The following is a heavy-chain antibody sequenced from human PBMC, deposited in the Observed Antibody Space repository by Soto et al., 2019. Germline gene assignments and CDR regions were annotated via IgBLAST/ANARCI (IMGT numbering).Heavy chain of an antibody. Sequence: QVQLQESGPGLVKPSGTLSLTCAVSGVSISSSQWWSWVRQPPGKGLEWIGEIYHNERTNYNPSLXSXXTLSLDRSKNQVSLKLSSVTAADTATYYCGRTKDYFYGVDVWGQGTTVTVSS. CDR2: IYHNERT. CDR1: GVSISSSQW. V-gene: IGHV4-4*02. CDR3: GRTKDYFYGVDV. J-gene: IGHJ6*02.